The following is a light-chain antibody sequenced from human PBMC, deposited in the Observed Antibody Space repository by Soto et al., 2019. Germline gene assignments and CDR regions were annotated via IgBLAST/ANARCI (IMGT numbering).Light chain of an antibody. V-gene: IGKV1-9*01. J-gene: IGKJ2*01. CDR2: AAS. CDR3: QQLDSYPL. CDR1: QGISSY. Sequence: DIQLTQSPSFLSASVGDRVTMTCRASQGISSYLAWYQQKPGKAPKLLIYAASTLQSGVPSRFSGNGSGTEFTLTISSLQPEDFATYYCQQLDSYPLFGQGTKLEIK.